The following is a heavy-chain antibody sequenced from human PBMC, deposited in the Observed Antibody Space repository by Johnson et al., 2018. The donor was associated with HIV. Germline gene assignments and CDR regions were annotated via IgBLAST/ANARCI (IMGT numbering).Heavy chain of an antibody. V-gene: IGHV3-30-3*01. CDR3: ARDLDTAMVTCAFDI. J-gene: IGHJ3*02. CDR2: ISYDGSNK. Sequence: VQLVESGGGVVQPGRSLRLSCAASGFTFSSYAMHRVRQAPGKGLEWVAVISYDGSNKSYADSVKGRLPISRDKSKNTRYLQMNSLRAEDTAVYYCARDLDTAMVTCAFDIWGQGTMVTVSS. CDR1: GFTFSSYA. D-gene: IGHD5-18*01.